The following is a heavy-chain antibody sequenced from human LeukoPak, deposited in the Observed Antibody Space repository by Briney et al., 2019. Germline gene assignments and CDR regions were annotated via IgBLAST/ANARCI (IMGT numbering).Heavy chain of an antibody. Sequence: GGSLRLSCAASGFTFSSYSMNWVRQAPGKGLEWVAVISYDGSDKYYADSVKGRFTISRDNSKNTLYLQMNSLRAEDTAVYYCAKLLSSALDYWGQGTLVTVSS. CDR2: ISYDGSDK. V-gene: IGHV3-30*18. D-gene: IGHD3-22*01. CDR1: GFTFSSYS. J-gene: IGHJ4*02. CDR3: AKLLSSALDY.